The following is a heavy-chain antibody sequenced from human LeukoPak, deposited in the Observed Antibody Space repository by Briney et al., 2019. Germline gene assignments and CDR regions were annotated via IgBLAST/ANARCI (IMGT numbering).Heavy chain of an antibody. CDR3: ASGGGDLVRGVRTPTNWFDP. CDR1: GYTFTGYY. J-gene: IGHJ5*02. Sequence: ASVKVSCKASGYTFTGYYMHWVRQAPGQGLEWMGWINPNSGGTNYAQKFQGRVTITADESTSTAYMELSSLRSEDTAVYYCASGGGDLVRGVRTPTNWFDPWGQGTLVTVSS. V-gene: IGHV1-2*02. CDR2: INPNSGGT. D-gene: IGHD3-10*01.